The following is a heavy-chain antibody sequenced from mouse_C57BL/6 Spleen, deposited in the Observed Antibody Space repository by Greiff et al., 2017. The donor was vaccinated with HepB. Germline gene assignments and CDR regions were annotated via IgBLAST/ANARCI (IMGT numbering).Heavy chain of an antibody. D-gene: IGHD1-1*01. CDR3: ARDLDYGSSFDY. J-gene: IGHJ2*01. Sequence: EVKLVESGPGLVKPSQSLSLTCSVTGYSITSGYYWNWIRQFPGNKLEWMGYISYDGSNNYNPSLKNRISITRDTSKNQFFLKLNSVTTEDTATYYCARDLDYGSSFDYWGQGTTLTVSS. CDR1: GYSITSGYY. CDR2: ISYDGSN. V-gene: IGHV3-6*01.